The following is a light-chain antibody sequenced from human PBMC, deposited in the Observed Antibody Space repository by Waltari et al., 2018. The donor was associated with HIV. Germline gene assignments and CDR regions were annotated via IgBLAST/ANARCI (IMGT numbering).Light chain of an antibody. CDR1: SSNIRSNT. J-gene: IGLJ2*01. CDR2: SNN. CDR3: AVWDDSLNGWV. V-gene: IGLV1-44*01. Sequence: QSVLTQPPSTSGTPGQRVTIPCSGSSSNIRSNTVNWYQQLPGTAPKLLIYSNNQRPSGVPDRFSGSKSGTSASLAISGLQSEDEADYYCAVWDDSLNGWVFGGGTKLTVL.